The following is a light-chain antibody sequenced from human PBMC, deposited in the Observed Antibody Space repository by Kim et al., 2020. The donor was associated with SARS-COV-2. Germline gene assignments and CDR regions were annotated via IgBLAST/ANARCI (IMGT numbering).Light chain of an antibody. V-gene: IGLV3-1*01. J-gene: IGLJ1*01. Sequence: VSPGQTASITCSGDKLGDKYACWYQQKPGQSPVLVIYQDSKRPSGIPERFSGSNSGNTATLTISGTQAMDEADYYCQAWDSSRGVFGTGTKVTVL. CDR1: KLGDKY. CDR2: QDS. CDR3: QAWDSSRGV.